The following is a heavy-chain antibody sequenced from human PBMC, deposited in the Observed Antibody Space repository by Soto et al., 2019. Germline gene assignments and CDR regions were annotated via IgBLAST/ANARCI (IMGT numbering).Heavy chain of an antibody. CDR2: ISYEGSDR. J-gene: IGHJ6*02. CDR1: GFTFRDYG. CDR3: AKAVYDYWNGYQRTYYYGMDV. D-gene: IGHD3-3*01. V-gene: IGHV3-30*18. Sequence: PGGSLRLSCGASGFTFRDYGMHWVRQAPGKGLEWLALISYEGSDRFYGDSVKGRFVISRDDSKNTLYLYLKDLRIEDTAVYYCAKAVYDYWNGYQRTYYYGMDVWGQGTTVTV.